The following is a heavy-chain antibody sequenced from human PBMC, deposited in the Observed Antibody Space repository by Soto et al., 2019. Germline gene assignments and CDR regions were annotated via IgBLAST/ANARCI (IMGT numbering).Heavy chain of an antibody. V-gene: IGHV4-34*01. D-gene: IGHD5-12*01. CDR2: INHSGGT. J-gene: IGHJ5*02. CDR1: GGSFSGYY. CDR3: ARGAATIFGWFDP. Sequence: SETLSLTCAVYGGSFSGYYWSWIRQPPGKGLEWIGEINHSGGTNYNPSLKSRVTISVDTSKNQFSLKLSSVTAADTAVYYCARGAATIFGWFDPWGQGTLVTVSS.